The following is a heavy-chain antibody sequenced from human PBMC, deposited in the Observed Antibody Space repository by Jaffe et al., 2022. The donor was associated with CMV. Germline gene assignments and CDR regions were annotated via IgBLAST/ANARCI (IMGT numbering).Heavy chain of an antibody. Sequence: QVQLVQSGAEVKKPGASVKVSCRTSGYSFTDHTLYWVRQAPGQRPEWMGWIGTGDGNTKYSQSLQGRVTFTRDTSASTVYMELSSLQSEDTATYYCAREFRSGWFFPDYWGQGTLVTVSS. D-gene: IGHD6-19*01. J-gene: IGHJ4*02. CDR2: IGTGDGNT. CDR1: GYSFTDHT. CDR3: AREFRSGWFFPDY. V-gene: IGHV1-3*04.